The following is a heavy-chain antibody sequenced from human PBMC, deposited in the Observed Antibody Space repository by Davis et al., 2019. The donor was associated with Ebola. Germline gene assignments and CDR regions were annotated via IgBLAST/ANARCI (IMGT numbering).Heavy chain of an antibody. CDR2: IFYSGST. CDR3: ARRRRDSSSFDS. D-gene: IGHD6-6*01. CDR1: GGSITISGYY. V-gene: IGHV4-39*01. J-gene: IGHJ5*01. Sequence: MPSETLSLTCTVSGGSITISGYYWVWIRQPPGKGLEWIGNIFYSGSTYYDPSLKSRVIISLDTSKNQVSLKLTSVTAADTAVYYCARRRRDSSSFDSWGQGTLVTVSS.